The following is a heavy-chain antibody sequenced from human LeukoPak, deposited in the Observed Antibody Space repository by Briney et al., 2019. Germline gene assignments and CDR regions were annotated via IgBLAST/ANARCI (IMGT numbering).Heavy chain of an antibody. D-gene: IGHD6-6*01. Sequence: SETLSLTCTVSGGSISSSFYYWGWIRQPPGKGLEWIGTIFYSGSTYNNPSLKSRVTVSMDMSKNQFSLKLTCVTAADTAVYYCASRRVAAPFDCWGQGTLVTVSS. CDR3: ASRRVAAPFDC. J-gene: IGHJ4*02. CDR1: GGSISSSFYY. V-gene: IGHV4-39*01. CDR2: IFYSGST.